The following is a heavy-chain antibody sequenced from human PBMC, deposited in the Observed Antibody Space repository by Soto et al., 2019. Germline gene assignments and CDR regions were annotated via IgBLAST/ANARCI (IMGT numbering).Heavy chain of an antibody. V-gene: IGHV1-46*01. D-gene: IGHD1-26*01. CDR2: INPSGGST. J-gene: IGHJ6*02. Sequence: ASVKVSCKASGYTFTSYYMHWVRQAPGQGLEWMGIINPSGGSTSYAQKFQGRVTMTRDTSTSTVYMELSSLRSEDTAVYYCARDGRGSYYSLTYYYYGMDVWGQATTVTVSS. CDR1: GYTFTSYY. CDR3: ARDGRGSYYSLTYYYYGMDV.